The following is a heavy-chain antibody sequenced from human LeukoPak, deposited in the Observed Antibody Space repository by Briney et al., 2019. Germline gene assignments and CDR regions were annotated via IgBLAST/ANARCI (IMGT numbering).Heavy chain of an antibody. CDR2: IYYSGST. D-gene: IGHD6-13*01. CDR3: ASRYTSHGWFAP. CDR1: RGSISSYY. Sequence: SETLSLTCTVSRGSISSYYWRWIRQPPGKGLEWIGYIYYSGSTNYNPSLKSRVTISVDTSKNQFSLKLSSVTAADTAVYYCASRYTSHGWFAPWGQCTLVTVSS. V-gene: IGHV4-59*01. J-gene: IGHJ5*02.